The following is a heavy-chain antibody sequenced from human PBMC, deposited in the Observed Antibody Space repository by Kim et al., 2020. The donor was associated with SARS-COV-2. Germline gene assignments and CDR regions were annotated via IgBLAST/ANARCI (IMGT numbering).Heavy chain of an antibody. CDR3: TTVLRYFDWTIIGDYYYYYGMDV. CDR2: IKSKTDGGTT. J-gene: IGHJ6*02. Sequence: GGSLRLSCAASGFTFSNAWMSWVRQAPGKGLEWVGRIKSKTDGGTTDYAAPGKGRFTISRDDSKNTLYLQMNSLKTEDTAVYYCTTVLRYFDWTIIGDYYYYYGMDVWGQGTTVTVSS. CDR1: GFTFSNAW. V-gene: IGHV3-15*01. D-gene: IGHD3-9*01.